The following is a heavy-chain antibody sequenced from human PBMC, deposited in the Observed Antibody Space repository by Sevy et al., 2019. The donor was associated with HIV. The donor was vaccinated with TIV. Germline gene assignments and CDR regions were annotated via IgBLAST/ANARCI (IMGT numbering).Heavy chain of an antibody. Sequence: GGSLRLSCAASGFTVSSNYMSWVRQAPGKGLEWVSVIYSGGSTYYADSVKGRFTISRDNSKNTLYLQMNSLRAEDTAVYYCARGGDRYNYLKRIYGMDVWGQGTTVTVSS. CDR2: IYSGGST. D-gene: IGHD5-12*01. CDR3: ARGGDRYNYLKRIYGMDV. V-gene: IGHV3-53*01. J-gene: IGHJ6*02. CDR1: GFTVSSNY.